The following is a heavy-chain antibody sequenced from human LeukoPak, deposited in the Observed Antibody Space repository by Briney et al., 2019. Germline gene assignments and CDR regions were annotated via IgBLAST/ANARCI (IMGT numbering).Heavy chain of an antibody. Sequence: ASVKVSCKASGYTFTSYYMRWVRQAPGQGLEWMGIINPSGGSTSYAQKFQGRVTMTRDTSTSTVYMELSSLRSEDTAVYYCARDQLEQYYYYGMDVWGQGTTVTVSS. V-gene: IGHV1-46*01. D-gene: IGHD6-6*01. CDR2: INPSGGST. J-gene: IGHJ6*02. CDR1: GYTFTSYY. CDR3: ARDQLEQYYYYGMDV.